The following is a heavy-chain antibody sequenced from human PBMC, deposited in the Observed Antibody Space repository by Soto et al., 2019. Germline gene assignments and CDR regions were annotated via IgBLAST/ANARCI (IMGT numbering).Heavy chain of an antibody. Sequence: PSGTLSLTCVVSGGSFSTYHSNWIRQSPGKGLEWIGEINHSGNNNYSPSLKSRVTMSLDTSKNQFSLKLTSVTAADTAVYYGARGGSNIWHVSFDFCVQVTMVAV. D-gene: IGHD1-26*01. CDR1: GGSFSTYH. V-gene: IGHV4-34*01. CDR3: ARGGSNIWHVSFDF. CDR2: INHSGNN. J-gene: IGHJ3*01.